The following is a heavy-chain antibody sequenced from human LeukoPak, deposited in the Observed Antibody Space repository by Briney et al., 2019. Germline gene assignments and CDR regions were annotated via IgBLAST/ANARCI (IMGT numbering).Heavy chain of an antibody. J-gene: IGHJ6*02. V-gene: IGHV3-21*01. D-gene: IGHD6-13*01. CDR1: GFTFSNYD. CDR3: ARGFPLAYSSSWFEDYYGMDV. CDR2: ISSSSSYI. Sequence: PGGSLRLSCVASGFTFSNYDMSWVRQAPGKGLEWVSSISSSSSYIYYADSVKGRFTISRDNAKNSLYLQMNSLRAEDTAVYYCARGFPLAYSSSWFEDYYGMDVWGQGTTVTVSS.